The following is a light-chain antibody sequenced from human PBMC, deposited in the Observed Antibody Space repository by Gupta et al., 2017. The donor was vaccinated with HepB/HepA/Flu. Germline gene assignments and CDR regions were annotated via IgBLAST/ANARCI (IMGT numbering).Light chain of an antibody. CDR2: DVN. CDR1: SSDVGGYNY. J-gene: IGLJ2*01. V-gene: IGLV2-14*01. CDR3: SSDRSGNSVV. Sequence: SALPQPASVSGSPGQSITISCTGASSDVGGYNYVPWYQQHPGKAPKVLICDVNQRPAGVATRFSGSKSGNTASLTISGLQAEDEADYYCSSDRSGNSVVFGGGTKLTVL.